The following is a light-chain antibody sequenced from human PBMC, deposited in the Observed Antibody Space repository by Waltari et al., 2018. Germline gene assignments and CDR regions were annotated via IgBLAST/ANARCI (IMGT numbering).Light chain of an antibody. CDR1: QSVSSIY. CDR3: QQYDDSPIT. J-gene: IGKJ5*01. Sequence: EIVLTQSPGTLSLSPGERATLSCMASQSVSSIYLAWYQQKPGQAPRLLFYGASSRATGIPDRFSGSVSGTDFTLTISRLEPEDFAVYYCQQYDDSPITFGQVTRLEIK. V-gene: IGKV3-20*01. CDR2: GAS.